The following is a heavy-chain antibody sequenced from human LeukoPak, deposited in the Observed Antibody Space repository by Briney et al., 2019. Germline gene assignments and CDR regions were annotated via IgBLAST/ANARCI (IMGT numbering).Heavy chain of an antibody. Sequence: SETLSLTCTVSGGSISSSSYYWGWICQPPGKGLEWIGSIYYSGSTYYNPSLKSRVTISVDTSKNQFSLKLSSVTAADTAVYYCARRPATMVRGDYFDYWGQGTLVTVSS. D-gene: IGHD3-10*01. CDR3: ARRPATMVRGDYFDY. CDR1: GGSISSSSYY. V-gene: IGHV4-39*01. J-gene: IGHJ4*02. CDR2: IYYSGST.